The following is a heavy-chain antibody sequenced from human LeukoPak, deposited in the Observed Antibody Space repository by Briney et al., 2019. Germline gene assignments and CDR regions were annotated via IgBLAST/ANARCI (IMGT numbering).Heavy chain of an antibody. J-gene: IGHJ5*02. D-gene: IGHD4-11*01. CDR1: GGSISNYH. V-gene: IGHV4-4*07. CDR3: ARVEYSGFDP. CDR2: IPTCGRA. Sequence: PSETLSLTCTVSGGSISNYHWSWIRPPAGKGLEWIGRIPTCGRANYNPSLKRRVVMSVETSKNQFSLKLESVTAGETAVYYCARVEYSGFDPWGQGTLVTVPS.